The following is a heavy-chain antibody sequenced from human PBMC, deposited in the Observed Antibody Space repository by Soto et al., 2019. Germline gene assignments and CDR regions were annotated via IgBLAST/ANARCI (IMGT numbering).Heavy chain of an antibody. CDR1: GFTFDDYA. V-gene: IGHV3-43*02. J-gene: IGHJ4*02. D-gene: IGHD4-17*01. Sequence: GESLKISCAASGFTFDDYAMHWVRQAPGKGLEWVSLISGDGGSTYYADSVKGRFTISRDNSKNSLYLQMNSLRTEDTALYYCAKDITRPYGGNSCDYWGQGTLVTVSS. CDR2: ISGDGGST. CDR3: AKDITRPYGGNSCDY.